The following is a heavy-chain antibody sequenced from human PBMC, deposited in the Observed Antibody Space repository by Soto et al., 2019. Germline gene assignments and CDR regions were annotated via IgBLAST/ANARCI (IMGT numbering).Heavy chain of an antibody. CDR1: LFTFSNYS. V-gene: IGHV3-21*01. CDR3: AREGINNYNEYYFDS. D-gene: IGHD4-4*01. CDR2: ISGSGNYT. Sequence: GGSLRVSGAASLFTFSNYSRDWLRPPRGKGLEWVSSISGSGNYTHYADFLRGRFTISRDNAKTSLYLQMNSLRAEDTAVYYCAREGINNYNEYYFDSWGHGTVVNVSA. J-gene: IGHJ4*01.